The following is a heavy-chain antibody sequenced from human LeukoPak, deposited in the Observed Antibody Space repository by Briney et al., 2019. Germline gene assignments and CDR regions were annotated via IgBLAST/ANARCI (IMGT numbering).Heavy chain of an antibody. Sequence: SQTLSLTCTASGGSLSSGGYYWGWIRQHPGKGLEWIGYIYYSGSTYYNPSLKSRVTISVDTSKNQFSLKLSSVTAADTAVYYCARLYLRRLGSTNAFDIWGQGTMVTVSS. CDR2: IYYSGST. J-gene: IGHJ3*02. CDR3: ARLYLRRLGSTNAFDI. D-gene: IGHD2-15*01. CDR1: GGSLSSGGYY. V-gene: IGHV4-31*03.